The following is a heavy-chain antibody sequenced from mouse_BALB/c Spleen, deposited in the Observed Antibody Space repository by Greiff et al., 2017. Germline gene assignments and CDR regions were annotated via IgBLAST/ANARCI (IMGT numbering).Heavy chain of an antibody. V-gene: IGHV3-2*02. D-gene: IGHD1-1*01. CDR2: ISYSGST. Sequence: EVQLQQSGPGLVKPSQSLSLTCTVTGYSITSDYAWNWIRQFPGNKLEWMGYISYSGSTSYNPSLKSRISITRDTSKNQFFLQLNSVTTEDTATYYCAMGYGSSPYYFDYWGQGTTLTVSS. J-gene: IGHJ2*01. CDR3: AMGYGSSPYYFDY. CDR1: GYSITSDYA.